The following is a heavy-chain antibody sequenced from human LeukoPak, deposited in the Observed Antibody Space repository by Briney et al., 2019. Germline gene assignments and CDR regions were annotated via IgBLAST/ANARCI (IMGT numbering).Heavy chain of an antibody. CDR1: GFTFSTYG. CDR2: IWYDGSDK. CDR3: AKDASSYYYNLNIDY. J-gene: IGHJ4*02. D-gene: IGHD3-22*01. Sequence: PGGSLRLSCAASGFTFSTYGMHWVRQAPGKGLEWVAVIWYDGSDKYYADSVKGRFTISRDNSKNTLYLQMNSLRAEDTAVYYCAKDASSYYYNLNIDYWGQGTLVTVSS. V-gene: IGHV3-33*06.